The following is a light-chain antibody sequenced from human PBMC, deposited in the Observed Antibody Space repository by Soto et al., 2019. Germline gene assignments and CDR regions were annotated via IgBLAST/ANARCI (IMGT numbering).Light chain of an antibody. J-gene: IGKJ3*01. CDR2: DAS. V-gene: IGKV3-11*01. CDR3: QQRSNWPRIT. CDR1: QSVDKY. Sequence: IVLTQSPATLSLSPGERATLSCRASQSVDKYLAWYQQKPGQAPRLLIYDASNRATGIPARFSGSGSGTDFTLTISSLEPEDFVVYFCQQRSNWPRITFGPGTKVD.